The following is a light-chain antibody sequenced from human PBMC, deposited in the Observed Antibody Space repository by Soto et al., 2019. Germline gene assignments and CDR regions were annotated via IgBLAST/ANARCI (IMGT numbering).Light chain of an antibody. CDR2: EVT. CDR3: SSYAGSDNFEV. V-gene: IGLV2-8*01. Sequence: QSALTQPPSASGSPGQSVTISCTGTRSDVGDYNYVSWYQQHPGKAPKLLIYEVTKRPSGVPDRFSGSKSANTASLTVSGLQGEDEADYYCSSYAGSDNFEVFGGGTKLTVL. J-gene: IGLJ2*01. CDR1: RSDVGDYNY.